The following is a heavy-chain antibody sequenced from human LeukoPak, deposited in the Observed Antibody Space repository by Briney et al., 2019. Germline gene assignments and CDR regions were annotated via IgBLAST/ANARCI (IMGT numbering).Heavy chain of an antibody. Sequence: SVKVSCKASGGTFSSYAISWVRQAPGQGLEWMGGIIPIFGTANYAQKFQGRVTITADESTSTAYMELSSLRSEDTAVYCCARVGCSGGSCYFRYYFDYWGQGTLVTVSS. J-gene: IGHJ4*02. D-gene: IGHD2-15*01. CDR3: ARVGCSGGSCYFRYYFDY. V-gene: IGHV1-69*13. CDR1: GGTFSSYA. CDR2: IIPIFGTA.